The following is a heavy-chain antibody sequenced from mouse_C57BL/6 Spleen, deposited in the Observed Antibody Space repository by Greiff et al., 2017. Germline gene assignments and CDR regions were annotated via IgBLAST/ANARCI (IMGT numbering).Heavy chain of an antibody. CDR2: IGPGSGST. CDR3: ARSLYGTLDY. D-gene: IGHD1-1*01. V-gene: IGHV1-77*01. J-gene: IGHJ2*01. CDR1: GYAFTDYY. Sequence: QVQLKQSGAELVRPGASVKISCKASGYAFTDYYINWVKQRPGQGLEWIGEIGPGSGSTYYNEKFKGKATLTADKSSSTAYMQLSSLTSEDSAVYYGARSLYGTLDYWGQGTTLTVSS.